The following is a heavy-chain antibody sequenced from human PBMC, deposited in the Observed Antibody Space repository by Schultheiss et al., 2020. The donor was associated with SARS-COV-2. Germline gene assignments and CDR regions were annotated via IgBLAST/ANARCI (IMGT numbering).Heavy chain of an antibody. V-gene: IGHV4-34*01. D-gene: IGHD2-8*01. CDR3: ARGWGYCTNGVCYTFHYYGMDV. Sequence: SQTLSLTCAVYGGSFSGYYWSWIRQPPGKGLEWIGEINHSGSTKYNPSLKSRVTISVDTSKNQFSLKLSSVTAADTAVYYCARGWGYCTNGVCYTFHYYGMDVWGQGTTVTVSS. J-gene: IGHJ6*02. CDR2: INHSGST. CDR1: GGSFSGYY.